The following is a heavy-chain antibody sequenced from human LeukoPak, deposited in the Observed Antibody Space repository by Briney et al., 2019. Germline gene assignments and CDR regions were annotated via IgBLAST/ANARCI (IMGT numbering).Heavy chain of an antibody. J-gene: IGHJ6*03. CDR2: IIPIFGTA. V-gene: IGHV1-69*05. CDR1: GGTFSSYA. D-gene: IGHD3-3*01. CDR3: ASGGGIFGVVSYYYMDV. Sequence: GASVKVSCKASGGTFSSYAISWVRQAPGQGLEWMGGIIPIFGTANYAQKFQGRVTITTDESTSTAYMELGSLRSEDTAVYYCASGGGIFGVVSYYYMDVWGKGTTVTVSS.